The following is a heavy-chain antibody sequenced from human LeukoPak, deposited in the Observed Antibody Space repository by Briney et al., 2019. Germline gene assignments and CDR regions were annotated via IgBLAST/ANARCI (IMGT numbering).Heavy chain of an antibody. CDR1: GFTFSSYG. V-gene: IGHV3-30*02. CDR2: IRYDGSNK. D-gene: IGHD1-26*01. J-gene: IGHJ4*02. CDR3: ARQTISGSSLDY. Sequence: GGSLRLSCAASGFTFSSYGMYWVRQAPGKGLEWVAFIRYDGSNKYYADSVKGRFTISRDNAKNSLYLQMNSLRAEDTAVYYCARQTISGSSLDYWGQGTLVTVSS.